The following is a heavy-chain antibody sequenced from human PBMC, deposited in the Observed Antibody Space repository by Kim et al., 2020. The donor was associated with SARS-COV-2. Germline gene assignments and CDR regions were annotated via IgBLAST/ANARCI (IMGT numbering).Heavy chain of an antibody. Sequence: SETLSLTCTVSGGSISSYYWSWIRQPPGKGLEWIGYIYYSGSTNYNPSLKSRVTISVDTSKNQFSLKLSSVTAADTAVYYCAGLVDFWSGYYSRGGMAVWGQGTTVTVSS. CDR1: GGSISSYY. J-gene: IGHJ6*02. D-gene: IGHD3-3*01. V-gene: IGHV4-59*08. CDR2: IYYSGST. CDR3: AGLVDFWSGYYSRGGMAV.